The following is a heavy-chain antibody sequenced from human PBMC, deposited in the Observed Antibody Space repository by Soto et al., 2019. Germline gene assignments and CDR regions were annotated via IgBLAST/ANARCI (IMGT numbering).Heavy chain of an antibody. J-gene: IGHJ6*02. D-gene: IGHD3-10*01. Sequence: GSLRLSCAASGFTFSSYGMHWVRQAPGKGLEWVAVIWYDGSNKYYADSVKGRFTISRDNSKNTLYLQMNSLRAEDTAVYYCAKAYYYGSGTRHGMDVWGQGSTVTVSS. CDR2: IWYDGSNK. V-gene: IGHV3-33*06. CDR1: GFTFSSYG. CDR3: AKAYYYGSGTRHGMDV.